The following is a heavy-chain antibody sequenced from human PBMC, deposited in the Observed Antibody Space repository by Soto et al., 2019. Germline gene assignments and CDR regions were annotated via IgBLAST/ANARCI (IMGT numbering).Heavy chain of an antibody. D-gene: IGHD4-17*01. CDR2: MNPNSGNT. J-gene: IGHJ3*02. Sequence: EASVKVSCKASGYTFTSYDINWVRQATGQGLEWMGWMNPNSGNTGYAQKFQGRVTMTRNTSISTAYMELSSLRSEDTAVYYCARGRDYGGYENDAFDIWGQGTMVTVSS. CDR1: GYTFTSYD. V-gene: IGHV1-8*01. CDR3: ARGRDYGGYENDAFDI.